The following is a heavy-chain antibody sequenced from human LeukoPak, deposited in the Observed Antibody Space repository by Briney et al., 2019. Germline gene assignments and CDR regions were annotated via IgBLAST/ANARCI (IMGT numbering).Heavy chain of an antibody. CDR1: GGSFSGYY. D-gene: IGHD2-2*01. CDR2: INHSGST. V-gene: IGHV4-34*01. CDR3: ARGPVVPAAMSLFDI. J-gene: IGHJ3*02. Sequence: SETLSLTCAVYGGSFSGYYWSWIRQPPGKGPEWIGEINHSGSTNYNPSLKSRVTISVDTSKNQFSLKLSSVTAADTAVYYCARGPVVPAAMSLFDIWGQGTMVTVSS.